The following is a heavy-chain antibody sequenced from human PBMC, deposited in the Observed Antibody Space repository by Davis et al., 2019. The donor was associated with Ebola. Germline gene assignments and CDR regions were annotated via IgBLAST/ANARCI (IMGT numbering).Heavy chain of an antibody. Sequence: GGSLRLSCAASGFTLSSYGLHWVRQPPGKGLEWVAVIWYDGRNQYYADSVKGRFTISRDNSKNTLYLQMNSLRAEDTAVYYCAKDSGLTNERYFDYWGQGTLVTVSS. V-gene: IGHV3-33*06. CDR1: GFTLSSYG. J-gene: IGHJ4*02. D-gene: IGHD3-10*01. CDR2: IWYDGRNQ. CDR3: AKDSGLTNERYFDY.